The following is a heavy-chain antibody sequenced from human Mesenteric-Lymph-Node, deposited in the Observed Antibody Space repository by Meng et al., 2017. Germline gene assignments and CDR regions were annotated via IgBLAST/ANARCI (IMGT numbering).Heavy chain of an antibody. CDR3: ARVETYYFDY. CDR2: VWPDGTNQ. CDR1: GFTFNPYG. J-gene: IGHJ4*02. Sequence: GGSLRLSCAASGFTFNPYGMHWVRQAPGKGLECVALVWPDGTNQYYADSVKGRFTISRDNAKNSLYLQMNSLRAEDTAVYYCARVETYYFDYWGQGTLVTVSS. V-gene: IGHV3-33*01.